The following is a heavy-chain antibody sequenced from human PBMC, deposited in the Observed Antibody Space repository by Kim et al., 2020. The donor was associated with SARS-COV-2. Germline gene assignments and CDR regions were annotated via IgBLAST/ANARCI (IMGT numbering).Heavy chain of an antibody. V-gene: IGHV3-7*01. CDR1: GFTFRSYW. D-gene: IGHD2-2*01. CDR2: IKQDGSEQ. Sequence: GGSLRLSCAVSGFTFRSYWMSWVRQAPGKGLEWVASIKQDGSEQNYVDSVRGRFTISRDNAKNSLFLQMNSLRGEDTAVYYCARRNFQLLGKLAFDIWGQGTMVTVSS. J-gene: IGHJ3*02. CDR3: ARRNFQLLGKLAFDI.